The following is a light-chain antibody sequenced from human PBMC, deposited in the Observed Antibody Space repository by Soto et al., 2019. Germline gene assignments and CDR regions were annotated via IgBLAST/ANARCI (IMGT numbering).Light chain of an antibody. CDR2: DAS. Sequence: EIVLTQSPATLSLSPGERATLSCRASQSVSSYLAWYQQKPGQAPRLLIYDASNRATGIPARSSGSGSGTDFSLTISSLEPEDFAVYYCQQRSNWPITFGQGTRLENK. V-gene: IGKV3-11*01. CDR3: QQRSNWPIT. CDR1: QSVSSY. J-gene: IGKJ5*01.